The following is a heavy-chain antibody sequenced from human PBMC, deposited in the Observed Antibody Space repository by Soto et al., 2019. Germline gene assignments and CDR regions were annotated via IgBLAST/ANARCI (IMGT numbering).Heavy chain of an antibody. CDR1: GYTFTGYY. CDR3: ARDYYGSGSLFRGWFDP. D-gene: IGHD3-10*01. CDR2: INPNSGGT. J-gene: IGHJ5*02. Sequence: QVQLVQSGAEVKKPGASVKVSCTASGYTFTGYYMHWVRQAPGQGLEWMGWINPNSGGTNYAQKFQGRVTMTRDTSISTAYMELSRLRSDDTAVYYCARDYYGSGSLFRGWFDPWGQGTLVTVSS. V-gene: IGHV1-2*02.